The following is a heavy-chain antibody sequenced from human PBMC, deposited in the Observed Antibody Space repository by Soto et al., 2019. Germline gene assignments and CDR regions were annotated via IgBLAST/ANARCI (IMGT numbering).Heavy chain of an antibody. D-gene: IGHD3-10*01. CDR1: GYTLTSYD. Sequence: GASVKVTCKASGYTLTSYDMYWVRQATGQGLEWMGWMNPNSGNTGYAQKFQGRVTMTRNTSISTAYMELSSLRSEDTAVYYCARGVTMVRGVHYYYYMDVWGKGTTVTVSS. CDR3: ARGVTMVRGVHYYYYMDV. J-gene: IGHJ6*03. CDR2: MNPNSGNT. V-gene: IGHV1-8*01.